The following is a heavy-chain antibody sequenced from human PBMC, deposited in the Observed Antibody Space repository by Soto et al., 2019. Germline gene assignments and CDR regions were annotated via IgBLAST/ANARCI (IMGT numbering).Heavy chain of an antibody. CDR3: AKDRGNPYYFDY. V-gene: IGHV3-23*01. CDR1: GFTFSSYA. D-gene: IGHD3-10*01. CDR2: ISGSGGSI. J-gene: IGHJ4*02. Sequence: PGGSLRLSCAASGFTFSSYAMSWVRQAPGKGLEWVSAISGSGGSIYYADSVKGRFTISRDNSKNTLYLQMNSLRAEDTAVYYCAKDRGNPYYFDYWGQGTLVTVSS.